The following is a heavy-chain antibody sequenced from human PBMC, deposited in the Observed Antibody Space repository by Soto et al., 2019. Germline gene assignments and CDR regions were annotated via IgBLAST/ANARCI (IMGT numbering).Heavy chain of an antibody. CDR3: AKGIDYYYYMDV. CDR2: VDSDGTTT. Sequence: SGGSLRLSCAASGFSFSNYWIHWVRQDPGKGLVWVSRVDSDGTTTNYADSVKGRFTISRDNAKNSLYLQMNSLRAEDTALYYCAKGIDYYYYMDVWGKGTTVTVSS. V-gene: IGHV3-74*01. CDR1: GFSFSNYW. J-gene: IGHJ6*03.